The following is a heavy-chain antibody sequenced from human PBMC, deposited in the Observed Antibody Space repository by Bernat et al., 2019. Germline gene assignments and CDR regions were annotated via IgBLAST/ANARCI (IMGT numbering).Heavy chain of an antibody. V-gene: IGHV2-26*01. CDR2: IFSNDEK. D-gene: IGHD6-19*01. CDR1: GFSLSNARMG. J-gene: IGHJ6*03. Sequence: QVTLKESGPVLVKPTETLTLTCTVSGFSLSNARMGVSWIRQPPGKALEWLAHIFSNDEKSYSTSLKSRLTISKDTSKSQVVLTMTNMDPVDTATYYCARGYSSGWYLYYYMDFCGKGTTVTVSS. CDR3: ARGYSSGWYLYYYMDF.